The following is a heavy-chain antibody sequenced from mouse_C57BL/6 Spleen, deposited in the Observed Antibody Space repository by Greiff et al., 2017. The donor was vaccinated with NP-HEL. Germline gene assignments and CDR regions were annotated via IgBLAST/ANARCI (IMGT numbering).Heavy chain of an antibody. CDR3: ARSGSSYGYFDV. D-gene: IGHD1-1*01. Sequence: QVQLQQSGPELVKPGASVKISCKASGYAFSSSWMNWVKQRPGKGLEWIGRIYPDYGATSYNGKFKGKATLTVDKSSSTAYMQLSSLTSEDSAVYFCARSGSSYGYFDVWGTGTTVTVSS. CDR1: GYAFSSSW. CDR2: IYPDYGAT. V-gene: IGHV1-82*01. J-gene: IGHJ1*03.